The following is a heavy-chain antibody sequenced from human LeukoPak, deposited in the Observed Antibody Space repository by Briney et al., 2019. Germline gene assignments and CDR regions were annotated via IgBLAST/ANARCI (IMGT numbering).Heavy chain of an antibody. CDR3: ARVLTHDFWSGYFDY. CDR2: INPNSGGT. Sequence: ASVKVSCKASGYTFTGYYMHWVRQAPGQGLEWMGWINPNSGGTNYAQKFQGRVTMTRDTSISTAYMELSRLRSDDTAVYYCARVLTHDFWSGYFDYWGQGTLVTVSS. J-gene: IGHJ4*02. D-gene: IGHD3-3*01. V-gene: IGHV1-2*02. CDR1: GYTFTGYY.